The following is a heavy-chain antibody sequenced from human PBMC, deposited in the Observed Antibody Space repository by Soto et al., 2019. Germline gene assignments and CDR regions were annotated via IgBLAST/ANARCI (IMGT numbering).Heavy chain of an antibody. V-gene: IGHV4-39*01. Sequence: RSLTCTVSGGSISSSSYYWGWIRQPPGKGLEWIGSIYYSGSTYYNPSLKSRVTISVDTSKNQFSLKLSSVTAADTAVYYCARRKSYSSNYYYYYGMDVWGQGTTVTVSS. CDR2: IYYSGST. CDR1: GGSISSSSYY. J-gene: IGHJ6*02. D-gene: IGHD6-19*01. CDR3: ARRKSYSSNYYYYYGMDV.